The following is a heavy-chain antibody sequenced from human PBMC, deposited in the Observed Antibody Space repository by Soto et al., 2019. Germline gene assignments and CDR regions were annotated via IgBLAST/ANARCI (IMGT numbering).Heavy chain of an antibody. V-gene: IGHV4-34*01. CDR1: GGSFSGSY. D-gene: IGHD2-2*02. CDR2: INHSGST. J-gene: IGHJ4*02. Sequence: QVQLQRWGAELLKPSETLSLTSAVYGGSFSGSYWSWIRQPPGKGLGWIGEINHSGSTNYNPSLKSRVTISVDTSKNQFSLKLSSVTAADTAVYYCTRVVVVVPAAIGFDYWGQGTLVTVSS. CDR3: TRVVVVVPAAIGFDY.